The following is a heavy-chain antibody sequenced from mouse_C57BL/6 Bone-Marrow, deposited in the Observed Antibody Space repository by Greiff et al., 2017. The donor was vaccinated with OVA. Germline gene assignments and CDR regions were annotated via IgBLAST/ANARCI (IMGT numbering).Heavy chain of an antibody. D-gene: IGHD2-5*01. CDR2: INPSTGGT. J-gene: IGHJ3*01. Sequence: VQLQQSGPELVKPGASVKISCKASGYSFTGYYMNWVKQSPEKSLEWIGEINPSTGGTTYNQKFKAKATLTVDKSSSTAYMQLKSLTSEDSAVYYCARRLSNYWFAYWGQGTLVTVSA. CDR3: ARRLSNYWFAY. V-gene: IGHV1-42*01. CDR1: GYSFTGYY.